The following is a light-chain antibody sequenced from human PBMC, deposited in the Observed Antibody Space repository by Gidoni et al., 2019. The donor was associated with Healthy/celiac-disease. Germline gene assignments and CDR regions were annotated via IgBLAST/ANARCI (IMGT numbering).Light chain of an antibody. J-gene: IGKJ1*01. V-gene: IGKV1-39*01. CDR2: AAS. Sequence: DIQMTQSPSSLSASVGDRVTITCRASQSISSYLNWYQQKPGKAPKRLIYAASSLQSGVPSRGSGSGSGTDFTLTISSLQPEDFATYYCQQSYSTPWTFGQXTKVEIK. CDR3: QQSYSTPWT. CDR1: QSISSY.